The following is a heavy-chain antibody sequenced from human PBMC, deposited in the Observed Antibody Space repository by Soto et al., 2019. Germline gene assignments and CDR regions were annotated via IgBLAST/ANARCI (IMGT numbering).Heavy chain of an antibody. D-gene: IGHD4-17*01. Sequence: QVQLQQWGAGLLKTSETLSLTCAVYGESLSGHYWSWIRQPPGKGLEWIGEINHSGSTNYIPSLKSXXTXSXXMSKNQFSLKLSSVTAADTAVYYCVRGDFYGDRQYWGQGTLVTVSS. V-gene: IGHV4-34*01. CDR2: INHSGST. CDR1: GESLSGHY. J-gene: IGHJ4*02. CDR3: VRGDFYGDRQY.